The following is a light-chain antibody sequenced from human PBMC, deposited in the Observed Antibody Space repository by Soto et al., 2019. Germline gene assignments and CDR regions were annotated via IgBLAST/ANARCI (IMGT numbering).Light chain of an antibody. V-gene: IGKV3D-20*02. CDR2: DAS. CDR1: QSVSSSY. Sequence: EIVLTQSPGTLSLSPGERATLSCRSSQSVSSSYLAWYQQKPGQAPRLLIDDASNRATGIPARCSGSGSGTDFTLTISSLEPEDFAVYYCQQRSNWPWTFGQGTKVDIK. CDR3: QQRSNWPWT. J-gene: IGKJ1*01.